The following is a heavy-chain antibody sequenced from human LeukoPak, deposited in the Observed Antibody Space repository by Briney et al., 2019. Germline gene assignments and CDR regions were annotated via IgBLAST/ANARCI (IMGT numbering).Heavy chain of an antibody. CDR2: IIPILGTA. Sequence: GASVKVSCKASGGTFSSYAISWVRQAPGQGLEWMGGIIPILGTANYAQKFQGRVTITADESTSTAYMELSSLRSEDTAVYYCARGCMLFFSMDYWGQGTLVTVSS. V-gene: IGHV1-69*13. CDR3: ARGCMLFFSMDY. CDR1: GGTFSSYA. D-gene: IGHD2-8*01. J-gene: IGHJ4*02.